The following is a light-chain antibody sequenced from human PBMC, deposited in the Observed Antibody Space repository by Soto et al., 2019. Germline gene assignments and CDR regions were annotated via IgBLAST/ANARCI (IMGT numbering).Light chain of an antibody. CDR3: NSWTTSSTPLYV. CDR2: DVS. J-gene: IGLJ1*01. V-gene: IGLV2-14*03. CDR1: SSDIGGYNH. Sequence: QSVLTQPASVSGSPGQSISISCTGTSSDIGGYNHVSWYQQHPGKAPKLMIYDVSNRPSGVSNRFSGSKSGNTASLTISGLQAEDEADYYSNSWTTSSTPLYVFGPGTKLTV.